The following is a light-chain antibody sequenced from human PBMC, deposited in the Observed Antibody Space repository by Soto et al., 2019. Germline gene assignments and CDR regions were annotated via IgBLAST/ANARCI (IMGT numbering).Light chain of an antibody. V-gene: IGLV3-1*01. CDR1: KLGDKY. Sequence: SSELTQPPSVSVSPGQTASITCSGDKLGDKYAFWYQQKPGQSPVLVIYQDNRRPSGIPERFSGSNSGNTATLTISGTQAMDEAYYYCQAWDSTTAVFGGGTKLTVL. J-gene: IGLJ2*01. CDR3: QAWDSTTAV. CDR2: QDN.